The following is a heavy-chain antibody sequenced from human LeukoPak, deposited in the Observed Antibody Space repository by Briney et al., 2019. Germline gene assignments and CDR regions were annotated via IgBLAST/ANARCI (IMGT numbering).Heavy chain of an antibody. J-gene: IGHJ4*02. Sequence: PGGSLRLSCAASGFTFSNYWMHWVRLAPGKGLVWVSRINCDGCSTTYADSVKGRFTISRDNAKNTLYLQMDSLRAEDTAIYYCAKMPSATESCDYWGEGTLVTVSS. V-gene: IGHV3-74*01. D-gene: IGHD5-12*01. CDR1: GFTFSNYW. CDR2: INCDGCST. CDR3: AKMPSATESCDY.